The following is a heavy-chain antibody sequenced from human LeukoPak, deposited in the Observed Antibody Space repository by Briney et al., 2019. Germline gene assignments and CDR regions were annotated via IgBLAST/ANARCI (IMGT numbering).Heavy chain of an antibody. Sequence: GGSLRLSCAVSGFSFSGYGMNWVRQAPGKGLEWVSAISSTTYIYYADSVKGRFTISRDNSKNTLYLQMNSLRAEDTAVYYCARTPYYYDSSGYYGGAFDIWGQGTMVTVSS. CDR3: ARTPYYYDSSGYYGGAFDI. V-gene: IGHV3-21*01. J-gene: IGHJ3*02. CDR1: GFSFSGYG. D-gene: IGHD3-22*01. CDR2: ISSTTYI.